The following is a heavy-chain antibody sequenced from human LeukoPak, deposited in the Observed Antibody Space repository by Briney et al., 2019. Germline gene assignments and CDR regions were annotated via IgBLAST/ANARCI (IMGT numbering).Heavy chain of an antibody. CDR3: ARDRVGADLDY. Sequence: PGGSLRLSCAASGFTVSSNYMSWVRQAPGKGLEWVSVLYSGGSTYYADSVKGRFTISRDNSKNTLYLQMNSLRAEDTAVYYCARDRVGADLDYWGQGTLVTVSS. D-gene: IGHD1-26*01. J-gene: IGHJ4*02. CDR1: GFTVSSNY. V-gene: IGHV3-53*01. CDR2: LYSGGST.